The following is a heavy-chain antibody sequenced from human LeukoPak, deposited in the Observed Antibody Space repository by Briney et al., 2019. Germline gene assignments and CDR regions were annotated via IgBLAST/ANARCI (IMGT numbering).Heavy chain of an antibody. CDR3: ARDQGNYGDYFDY. Sequence: GGSLRLSCAASGFTVSSNYMSWVRQAPGKGLEWVSVIYSGGGTYYADSVKGRFSISRDNSKNTLYLQMNSLRAEDTAVYYCARDQGNYGDYFDYWGQGTLVTVSS. V-gene: IGHV3-66*02. J-gene: IGHJ4*02. D-gene: IGHD4-17*01. CDR2: IYSGGGT. CDR1: GFTVSSNY.